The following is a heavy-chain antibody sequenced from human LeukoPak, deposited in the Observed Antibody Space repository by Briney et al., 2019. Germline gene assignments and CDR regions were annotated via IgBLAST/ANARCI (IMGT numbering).Heavy chain of an antibody. CDR3: ATVTGDLDS. V-gene: IGHV4-59*12. D-gene: IGHD7-27*01. CDR1: GGSISSYY. Sequence: SETLSLTCTVSGGSISSYYWSWIRQPPGKGLEWIGYIYYSGSTNYNPSLKSRVTISVDTSKNQFSLKLSSVTAADTAVYYCATVTGDLDSWGQGTLVTVSS. CDR2: IYYSGST. J-gene: IGHJ4*02.